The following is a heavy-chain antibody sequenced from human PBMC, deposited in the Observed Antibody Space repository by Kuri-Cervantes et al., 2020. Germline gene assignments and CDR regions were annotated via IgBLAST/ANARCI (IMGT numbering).Heavy chain of an antibody. CDR3: NTDSGGFDY. J-gene: IGHJ4*02. D-gene: IGHD2-15*01. V-gene: IGHV3-15*01. CDR1: GFTFDDYA. CDR2: IKSKTDGGTT. Sequence: GESLKISCAASGFTFDDYAMHWVRQAPGKGLEWVGRIKSKTDGGTTDYGAPVKGRFTISRDDSKNTVYLQMNSLKTEDTAVYYCNTDSGGFDYWGQGTLVTVSS.